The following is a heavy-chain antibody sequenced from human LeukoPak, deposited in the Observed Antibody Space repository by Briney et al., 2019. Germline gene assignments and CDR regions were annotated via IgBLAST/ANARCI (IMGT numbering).Heavy chain of an antibody. Sequence: GGSLRLSCSASGFTFSSYEMNWVRQAPGKGLEWVSYISSSGSTIYYADSVKGRFTISRDNAKNSLYLQMNSLRAEDTAVYYCARNDDSSGYYYFDYWGQGTLVTVSS. CDR3: ARNDDSSGYYYFDY. V-gene: IGHV3-48*03. J-gene: IGHJ4*02. D-gene: IGHD3-22*01. CDR1: GFTFSSYE. CDR2: ISSSGSTI.